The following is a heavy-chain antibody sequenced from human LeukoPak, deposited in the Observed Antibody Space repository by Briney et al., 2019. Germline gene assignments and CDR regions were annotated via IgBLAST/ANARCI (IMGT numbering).Heavy chain of an antibody. Sequence: ASVKVSCKASGYTYTNYNINWVRQATGQGLEWMGWLHPNSGTAGYAQNFQGRVTITGDTSMSTAYMELSSLRSEDTAVYYCARVTSRFWTGYYDPFDIWGQGTMVTVSS. J-gene: IGHJ3*02. V-gene: IGHV1-8*03. CDR2: LHPNSGTA. CDR3: ARVTSRFWTGYYDPFDI. CDR1: GYTYTNYN. D-gene: IGHD3/OR15-3a*01.